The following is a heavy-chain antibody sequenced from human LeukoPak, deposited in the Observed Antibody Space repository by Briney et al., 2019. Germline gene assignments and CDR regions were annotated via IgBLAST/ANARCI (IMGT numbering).Heavy chain of an antibody. CDR2: ISSNGGST. CDR3: VNQISGWVY. Sequence: GGSLRLSCSASGFTFSSFVMHWVRQAPGKGLECVSLISSNGGSTYYADSVKGRFTISRDNSKNTLYLQMSSLRPEDTAVYYCVNQISGWVYWGQGTMVTVSS. CDR1: GFTFSSFV. D-gene: IGHD6-19*01. V-gene: IGHV3-64D*06. J-gene: IGHJ4*02.